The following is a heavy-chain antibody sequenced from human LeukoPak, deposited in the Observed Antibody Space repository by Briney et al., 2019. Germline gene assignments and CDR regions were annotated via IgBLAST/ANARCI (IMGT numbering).Heavy chain of an antibody. CDR2: IYYSGST. CDR1: GGSISSSSYY. V-gene: IGHV4-39*07. CDR3: ARGYAFDI. J-gene: IGHJ3*02. Sequence: SETLSLTCTVSGGSISSSSYYWGWIRQPPGKGLEWIGSIYYSGSTYYNPSLKSRVTISVDTSKNQFSLKLSSVTAADTAVYYCARGYAFDIWGQGTMVTVSS.